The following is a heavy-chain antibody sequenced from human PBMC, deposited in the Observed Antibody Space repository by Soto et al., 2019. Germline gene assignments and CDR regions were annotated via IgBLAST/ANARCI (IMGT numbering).Heavy chain of an antibody. CDR1: GFTFSTYI. D-gene: IGHD5-12*01. J-gene: IGHJ4*02. Sequence: PGGSLRLSCAASGFTFSTYIMNWVRQAPGKGLEWVSYISSSSSYTNHADSVKGRFTISRDNAKNSLYLQMNSLRAEDTAVYYCASGYLLDYWGQGTLVTVSS. V-gene: IGHV3-21*05. CDR2: ISSSSSYT. CDR3: ASGYLLDY.